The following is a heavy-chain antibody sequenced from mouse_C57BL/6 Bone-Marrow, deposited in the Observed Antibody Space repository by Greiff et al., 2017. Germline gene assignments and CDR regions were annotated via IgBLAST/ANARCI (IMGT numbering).Heavy chain of an antibody. Sequence: QVQLQQPGAELVRPGPSVKLSCKASGYTFTSYWMHWVKQRPGQGLEWIGVIDPSDSYTNYNQKFKGKATLTVDTSSSTAYMQLSSLTSEDSAVYYCARVYCYGSSYYWGQGTTLTVSS. CDR1: GYTFTSYW. CDR3: ARVYCYGSSYY. D-gene: IGHD1-1*01. CDR2: IDPSDSYT. J-gene: IGHJ2*01. V-gene: IGHV1-59*01.